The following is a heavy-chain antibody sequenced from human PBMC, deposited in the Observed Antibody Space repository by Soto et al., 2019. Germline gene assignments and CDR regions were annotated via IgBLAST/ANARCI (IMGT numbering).Heavy chain of an antibody. V-gene: IGHV4-39*01. J-gene: IGHJ5*02. CDR3: ASPKIAFYNWFDP. Sequence: SETLSLTCTFSGVSISSSSYYWGWIRQPPGKGLEWIGSIYYSGSTYYNPSLKSRVTISVDTSKNQFSLKLSSVTAADTAVYYCASPKIAFYNWFDPWGQGTLVTVSS. CDR1: GVSISSSSYY. CDR2: IYYSGST. D-gene: IGHD3-3*02.